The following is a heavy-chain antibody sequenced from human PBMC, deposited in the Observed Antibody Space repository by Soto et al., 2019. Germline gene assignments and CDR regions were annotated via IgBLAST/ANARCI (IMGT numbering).Heavy chain of an antibody. CDR2: INHSGST. CDR1: GGSFSGYY. J-gene: IGHJ4*02. D-gene: IGHD5-18*01. CDR3: ARHLNGNSRGFDY. V-gene: IGHV4-34*01. Sequence: SETLSLTCAVYGGSFSGYYWSWIRQPPGKGLEWIGEINHSGSTNYNPSLKSRVTISVDTSKNQFSLKLSSVTAADTAVYYCARHLNGNSRGFDYWGQGTLVTVSS.